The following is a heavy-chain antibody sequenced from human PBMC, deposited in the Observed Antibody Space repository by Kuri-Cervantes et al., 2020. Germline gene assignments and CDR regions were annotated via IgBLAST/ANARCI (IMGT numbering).Heavy chain of an antibody. Sequence: SVKVSCKASGGTFSRYAISWVRQAPGQGLEWMGGIIPIFGTANYAQKFQGRVTITADKSTSTAYMELSSLRSEDTAVYYCARLAVTTKGPFDYWGQGTLVTVSS. V-gene: IGHV1-69*06. CDR2: IIPIFGTA. D-gene: IGHD4-17*01. J-gene: IGHJ4*02. CDR3: ARLAVTTKGPFDY. CDR1: GGTFSRYA.